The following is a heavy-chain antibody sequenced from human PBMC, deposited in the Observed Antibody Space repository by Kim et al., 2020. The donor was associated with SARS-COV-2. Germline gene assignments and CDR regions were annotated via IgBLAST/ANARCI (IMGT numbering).Heavy chain of an antibody. V-gene: IGHV1-69*02. CDR3: ASYNH. J-gene: IGHJ5*02. Sequence: IPHVGIAHYAQKFQGRVTITATKSTSTDYMELSSLRSEDTAVYYCASYNHWGQGTLVTVSS. D-gene: IGHD3-10*01. CDR2: IPHVGIA.